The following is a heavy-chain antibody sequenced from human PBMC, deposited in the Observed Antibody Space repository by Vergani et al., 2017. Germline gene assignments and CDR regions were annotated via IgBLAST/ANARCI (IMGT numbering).Heavy chain of an antibody. CDR2: IHPADSDT. J-gene: IGHJ4*02. Sequence: EVQLVQSGAEVKKPGESLKISCQISGYSFTNYWIGWVRQMPGKGLEWMGIIHPADSDTRYSPSFQGQVTISVDKSISTAYLQRSSLRASNSAMYYFARLDERDSSGSKYFDYWGQGTLVTVSS. D-gene: IGHD3-22*01. V-gene: IGHV5-51*01. CDR3: ARLDERDSSGSKYFDY. CDR1: GYSFTNYW.